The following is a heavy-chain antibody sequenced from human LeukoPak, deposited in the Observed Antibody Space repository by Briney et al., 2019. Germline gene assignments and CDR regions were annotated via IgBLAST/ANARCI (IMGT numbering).Heavy chain of an antibody. D-gene: IGHD2-15*01. CDR3: ARYGRYCSGGSCYGGFDP. Sequence: GASMKVSCKASGYTFTGYYMHWVRQAPGQGLEWMGWINPNSGGTNYAQKFQGRVTMTRDTSISTAYMELSRLRSDDTAVYYCARYGRYCSGGSCYGGFDPWGQGTLVTVSS. CDR1: GYTFTGYY. J-gene: IGHJ5*02. V-gene: IGHV1-2*02. CDR2: INPNSGGT.